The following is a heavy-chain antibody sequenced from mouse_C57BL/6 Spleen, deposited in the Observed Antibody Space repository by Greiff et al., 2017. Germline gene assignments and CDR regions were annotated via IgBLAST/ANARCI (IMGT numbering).Heavy chain of an antibody. CDR2: IDPSDSYT. D-gene: IGHD2-5*01. CDR1: GYTFTSYW. J-gene: IGHJ1*03. V-gene: IGHV1-50*01. CDR3: ARPYYSNYGYFDV. Sequence: QVQLQQPGAELVKPGASVKLSCKASGYTFTSYWMQWVKQRTGQGLEWIGEIDPSDSYTNYNQKIKGKGTLTVDTSSSTAYMQLSSLTSEDSAVYYCARPYYSNYGYFDVWGTGTTVTVSS.